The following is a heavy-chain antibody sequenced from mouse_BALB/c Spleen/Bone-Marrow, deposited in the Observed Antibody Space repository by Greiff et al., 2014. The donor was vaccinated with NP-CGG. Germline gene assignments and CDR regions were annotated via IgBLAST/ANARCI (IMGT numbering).Heavy chain of an antibody. V-gene: IGHV1S137*01. CDR2: ISTYYGDA. CDR1: GYTFTDYA. J-gene: IGHJ2*01. Sequence: VQLQQSGAELVRPGVSMKISCKGSGYTFTDYALHWVKQSHAKSLEWIGIISTYYGDASYNQKFKGKATMTVDKSSSTAYMELARLTSEDSAIYYCARSDGFDYWGQGTTLTVSS. D-gene: IGHD2-3*01. CDR3: ARSDGFDY.